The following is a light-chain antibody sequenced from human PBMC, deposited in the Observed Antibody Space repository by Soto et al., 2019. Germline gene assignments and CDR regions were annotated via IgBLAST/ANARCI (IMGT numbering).Light chain of an antibody. CDR3: LQDYNYPFT. CDR2: AAS. V-gene: IGKV1-6*01. Sequence: AIQMTQSPSSLSASVGDRVTITCRASQGIRNDLGWYQQKPGKAPKLLISAASSLQSGVTSRFSGSGSGTDFNLTISSLQPEDFATYDCLQDYNYPFTFGPGTKVDIK. J-gene: IGKJ3*01. CDR1: QGIRND.